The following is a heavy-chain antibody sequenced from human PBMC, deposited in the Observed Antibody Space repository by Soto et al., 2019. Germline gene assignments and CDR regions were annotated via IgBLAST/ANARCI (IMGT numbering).Heavy chain of an antibody. CDR3: TRRSIGSGSGNFDY. CDR2: IRSKANSYAT. J-gene: IGHJ4*02. D-gene: IGHD6-19*01. V-gene: IGHV3-73*02. CDR1: GFTFSGSA. Sequence: EVQLVESGGGLVQPGGSLKLSCAASGFTFSGSAMHWVRQASGKVLEWVGRIRSKANSYATAYAASVKGRFTSSRDDSKNTAYLQMNSLKTEDTAVYYCTRRSIGSGSGNFDYWGQGTLVTVSS.